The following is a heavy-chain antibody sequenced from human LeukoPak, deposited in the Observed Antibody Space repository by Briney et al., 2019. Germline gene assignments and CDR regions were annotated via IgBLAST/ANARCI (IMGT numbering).Heavy chain of an antibody. CDR2: INHSGTT. J-gene: IGHJ4*02. CDR3: AIDYMTGTGNAGGY. CDR1: GGSFSAYY. D-gene: IGHD3/OR15-3a*01. Sequence: SETLSLTCAVYGGSFSAYYWSWIRQSPGKGLEWIGEINHSGTTVYNPSLKSRVALSVDTSKKQFSLKLNSVTAADTAVYYCAIDYMTGTGNAGGYWGQGTLVTVSS. V-gene: IGHV4-34*01.